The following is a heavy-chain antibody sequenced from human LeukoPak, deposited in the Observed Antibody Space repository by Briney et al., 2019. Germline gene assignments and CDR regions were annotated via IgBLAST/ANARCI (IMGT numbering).Heavy chain of an antibody. CDR2: IYYSGST. D-gene: IGHD6-13*01. CDR3: ARLSSSWYQDWYFDL. Sequence: SETLSLTCTVSGGSISSSSYYWGWIRQPPGKGLEWIGSIYYSGSTYYNPSLKSRVTISVDTSKNQFSLKLSSVTAADTAVYYCARLSSSWYQDWYFDLWGRGTLVTVSS. V-gene: IGHV4-39*07. J-gene: IGHJ2*01. CDR1: GGSISSSSYY.